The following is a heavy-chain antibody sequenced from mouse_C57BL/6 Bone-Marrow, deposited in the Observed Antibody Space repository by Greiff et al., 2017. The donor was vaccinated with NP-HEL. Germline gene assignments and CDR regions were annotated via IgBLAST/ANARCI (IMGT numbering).Heavy chain of an antibody. CDR3: TREAYGSSSFYAMDY. J-gene: IGHJ4*01. D-gene: IGHD1-1*01. CDR1: GYTFTSYW. Sequence: VQPQQSGTVLARPGASVKMSCKTSGYTFTSYWMHWVKQRPGQGLEWIGAIYPGNSDTSYNQKFKGKAKLTAVTSASTAYMELSSLTNEDSAVYYCTREAYGSSSFYAMDYWGQGTSVTVSS. V-gene: IGHV1-5*01. CDR2: IYPGNSDT.